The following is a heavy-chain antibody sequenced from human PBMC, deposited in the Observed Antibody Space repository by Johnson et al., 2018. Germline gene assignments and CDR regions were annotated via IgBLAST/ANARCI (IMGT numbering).Heavy chain of an antibody. CDR1: GFTFSSYA. D-gene: IGHD4-17*01. V-gene: IGHV3-23*04. Sequence: EEQLVETGGGLVQPGGSLRLCCAASGFTFSSYAMSWVRQAPGKGLEWVSAISGSGGSTYYADSVKGRFTISRDNSKNTLYLQMNSLRAEDTAVYYCGTWTTVTTGYFQHWGQGTLVTVSS. CDR3: GTWTTVTTGYFQH. CDR2: ISGSGGST. J-gene: IGHJ1*01.